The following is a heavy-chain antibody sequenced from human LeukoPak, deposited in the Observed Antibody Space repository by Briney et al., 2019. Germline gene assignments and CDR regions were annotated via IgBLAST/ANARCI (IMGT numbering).Heavy chain of an antibody. D-gene: IGHD6-19*01. CDR2: IYHSGST. CDR1: GGSISSSNW. J-gene: IGHJ4*02. CDR3: ARSPVAGTTGFDY. V-gene: IGHV4-4*02. Sequence: SETLSLTCAVSGGSISSSNWWSWVRQPPGKGLEWIGEIYHSGSTNYNPSLKSRVTISVDKSKDQFSLKLSSVTAADTAVYYCARSPVAGTTGFDYWGQGTLVTVSS.